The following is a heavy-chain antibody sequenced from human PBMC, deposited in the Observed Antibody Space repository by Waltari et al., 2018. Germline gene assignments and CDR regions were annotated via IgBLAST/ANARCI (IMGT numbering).Heavy chain of an antibody. CDR1: GGTFSNYA. CDR3: ARDKAGATYYNYGMDV. Sequence: QVQLVQSGAEVKKPGSSVKVSCKASGGTFSNYAISWVRQAPGQGLEWMGGISPIFGTANYAQKFKGRVTITADESTSTAYMELSSLRSEDTAVYYCARDKAGATYYNYGMDVWGQGTTVTVSS. D-gene: IGHD1-26*01. CDR2: ISPIFGTA. V-gene: IGHV1-69*01. J-gene: IGHJ6*02.